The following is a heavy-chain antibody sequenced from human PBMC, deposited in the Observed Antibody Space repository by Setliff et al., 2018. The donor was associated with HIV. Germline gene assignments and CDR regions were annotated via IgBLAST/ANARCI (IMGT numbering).Heavy chain of an antibody. D-gene: IGHD3-22*01. J-gene: IGHJ3*02. CDR2: INHSGST. Sequence: PSETLSLTCAVYGGSFSGYYWSWIRPPPGKGLEWVGEINHSGSTNYNPSLKSRVTISVDTSKNQFSLKLGSVTAADTAVYYCARASNGYSVFSRLDDAFDIWGQGTMVTVSS. V-gene: IGHV4-34*01. CDR1: GGSFSGYY. CDR3: ARASNGYSVFSRLDDAFDI.